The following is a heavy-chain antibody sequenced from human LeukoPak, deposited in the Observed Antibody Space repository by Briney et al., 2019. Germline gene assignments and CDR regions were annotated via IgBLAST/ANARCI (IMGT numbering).Heavy chain of an antibody. J-gene: IGHJ3*02. V-gene: IGHV6-1*01. CDR1: GDSVSSNSAA. CDR3: ARRRGSAHAFDI. Sequence: SQTLSLTCAISGDSVSSNSAAWNWIRQSPSRGLEWLGRTYYRSKWSFDYAVSVRSRITISPDTSKNQFSLLLNSVTLEDTAVYYCARRRGSAHAFDIWGQGTMVTVSS. CDR2: TYYRSKWSF. D-gene: IGHD6-25*01.